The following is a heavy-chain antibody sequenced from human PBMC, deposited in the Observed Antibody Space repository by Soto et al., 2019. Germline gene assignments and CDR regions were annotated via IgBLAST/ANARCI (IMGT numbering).Heavy chain of an antibody. D-gene: IGHD2-21*02. Sequence: GGSLRLSCAASGFTFSSFAMNWVRQAPGKGLEWVSLISSGGTYIYYADSVKGRFTISRDNAKNSLYLQMNSLTADDTAVYYCTRVGGVLVAAVDYWAQGTLVTGSS. CDR2: ISSGGTYI. CDR1: GFTFSSFA. V-gene: IGHV3-21*01. J-gene: IGHJ4*02. CDR3: TRVGGVLVAAVDY.